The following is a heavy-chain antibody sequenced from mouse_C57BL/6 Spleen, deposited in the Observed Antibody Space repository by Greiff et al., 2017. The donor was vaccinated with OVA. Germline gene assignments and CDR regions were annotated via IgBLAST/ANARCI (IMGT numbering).Heavy chain of an antibody. CDR3: ARDPNLLLLPLDY. J-gene: IGHJ4*01. Sequence: DVQLQESGPGLVKPSQSLSLTCSVTGYSITSGYYWNWIRQFPGNKLEWMGYISYDGSNNYNPSLKNRISITRDTSKNQFFLKLNSVTTEDTATYYCARDPNLLLLPLDYWGQGTSVTVSS. D-gene: IGHD1-1*01. V-gene: IGHV3-6*01. CDR1: GYSITSGYY. CDR2: ISYDGSN.